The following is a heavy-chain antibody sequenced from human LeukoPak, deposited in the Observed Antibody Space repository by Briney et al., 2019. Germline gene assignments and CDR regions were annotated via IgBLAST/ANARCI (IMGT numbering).Heavy chain of an antibody. CDR1: GGTFSSYT. J-gene: IGHJ5*02. CDR2: TIPILGIA. D-gene: IGHD3-3*01. Sequence: SVKVSCKASGGTFSSYTISWVRQAPGQGLEWMGRTIPILGIANYAQKFQGRVTITADKSTSTAYMELSSLRSEDTAVYYCARDLNDFWSGNNWFDPWGQGTLVTVSS. CDR3: ARDLNDFWSGNNWFDP. V-gene: IGHV1-69*04.